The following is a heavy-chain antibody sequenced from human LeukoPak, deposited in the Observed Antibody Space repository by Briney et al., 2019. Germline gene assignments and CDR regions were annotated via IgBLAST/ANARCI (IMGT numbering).Heavy chain of an antibody. D-gene: IGHD3-10*01. CDR3: ARDRVRGVIIGDFDY. Sequence: PGGSLRLSRAASGFTFSDYYMSWIRQAPGKGLEWVSYISSSGSTIYYADSVKGRFTISRDNAKNSLYLQMNSLRAEDTAVYYCARDRVRGVIIGDFDYWGQGTLVTVSS. V-gene: IGHV3-11*01. J-gene: IGHJ4*02. CDR1: GFTFSDYY. CDR2: ISSSGSTI.